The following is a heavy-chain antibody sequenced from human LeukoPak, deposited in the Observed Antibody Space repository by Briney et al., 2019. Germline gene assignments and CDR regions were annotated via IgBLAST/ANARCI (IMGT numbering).Heavy chain of an antibody. CDR2: ISSSSSYI. CDR1: GFTFSSYS. Sequence: GGSLRLSCAASGFTFSSYSMNWVRQAPGKGLEWVSSISSSSSYIYYADTVKGRFTISRDNAKNSLYLQMNSLGVDDTAVYYCARDGRRGDWGDYWGQGTLVTVSS. V-gene: IGHV3-21*04. CDR3: ARDGRRGDWGDY. J-gene: IGHJ4*02. D-gene: IGHD2-21*01.